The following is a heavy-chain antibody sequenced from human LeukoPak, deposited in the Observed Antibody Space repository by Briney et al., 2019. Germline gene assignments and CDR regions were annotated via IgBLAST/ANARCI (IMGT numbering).Heavy chain of an antibody. D-gene: IGHD3-22*01. J-gene: IGHJ4*02. Sequence: PSETLSLTCTVSGGSISSYYWSWIRQPAGKGLEWIGRIYTSGSTNYNPSLKSRVTISVDKSKNQFSLKLSSVIAADTAVYYCARSKGDYYDSSGYPFDYWGQGTLVTVSS. CDR3: ARSKGDYYDSSGYPFDY. CDR1: GGSISSYY. CDR2: IYTSGST. V-gene: IGHV4-4*07.